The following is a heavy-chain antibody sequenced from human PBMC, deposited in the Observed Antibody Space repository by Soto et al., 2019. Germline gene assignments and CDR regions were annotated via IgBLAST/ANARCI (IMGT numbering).Heavy chain of an antibody. CDR3: ARDEFLEWLLGLYGMDV. CDR2: ISSSSSYI. CDR1: GFTFSSYS. D-gene: IGHD3-3*01. Sequence: VGSLRLSCAVSGFTFSSYSMNWVRQAPGKGLEWVSSISSSSSYIYYADSVKGRFTISRDNAKNSLYLQMNSLRAEDTAVYYCARDEFLEWLLGLYGMDVWGQGTTVTVSS. V-gene: IGHV3-21*01. J-gene: IGHJ6*02.